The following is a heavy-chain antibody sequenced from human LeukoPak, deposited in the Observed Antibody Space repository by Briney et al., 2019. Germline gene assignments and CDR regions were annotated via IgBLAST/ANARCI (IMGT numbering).Heavy chain of an antibody. J-gene: IGHJ6*03. CDR3: AKEFRSSGYYYYYYYMDV. CDR2: ISSSGSTI. Sequence: GGSLRLSCAASGFTFSDYYMSWIRQAPGKGLEWVSYISSSGSTIYYADSVKGRFTISRDNAKNSLYLQMNSLRAEDTAVYYCAKEFRSSGYYYYYYYMDVWGKGTTVTISS. CDR1: GFTFSDYY. V-gene: IGHV3-11*01. D-gene: IGHD3-22*01.